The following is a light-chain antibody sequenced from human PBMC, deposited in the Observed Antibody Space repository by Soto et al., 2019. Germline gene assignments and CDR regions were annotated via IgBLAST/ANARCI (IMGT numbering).Light chain of an antibody. CDR2: AAS. Sequence: AIRMTQSPSSLSASTGDRVTITFRASQGISSYLAWYQQKPGKAPKLLIYAASTLQSGVPSRFSGSGSGTDFTLTISCLQSEDFATYYCQQYYSYPFTFGPGTKVDNK. CDR3: QQYYSYPFT. V-gene: IGKV1-8*01. J-gene: IGKJ3*01. CDR1: QGISSY.